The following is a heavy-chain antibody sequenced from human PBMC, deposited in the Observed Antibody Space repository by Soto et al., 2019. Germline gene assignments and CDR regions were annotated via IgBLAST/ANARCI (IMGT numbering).Heavy chain of an antibody. Sequence: ASVKVSCKASGYTFTSYGISWVRQAPGQGLEWMGWISAYNGNTNYAQKLQGRVTMTTDTSTSTAYMELRSLRSDDTAVYYCAGGSRYCSSTSCYGWFDPWGQGTLVTVSS. CDR2: ISAYNGNT. CDR1: GYTFTSYG. V-gene: IGHV1-18*04. D-gene: IGHD2-2*01. J-gene: IGHJ5*02. CDR3: AGGSRYCSSTSCYGWFDP.